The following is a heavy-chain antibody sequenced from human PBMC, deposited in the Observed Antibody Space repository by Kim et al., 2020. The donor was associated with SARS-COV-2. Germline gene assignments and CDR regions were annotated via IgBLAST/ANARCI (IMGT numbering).Heavy chain of an antibody. D-gene: IGHD3-3*01. CDR2: ISYDGSNK. Sequence: GGSLRLSCAASGFTFSSYGMHWVRQAPGKGLEWVAVISYDGSNKYYADSVKGRFTISRDNSKSTLYLQMNSLRAEDTAVYYCAKDRAYDDFWSTPNDYWG. V-gene: IGHV3-30*18. CDR3: AKDRAYDDFWSTPNDY. J-gene: IGHJ4*01. CDR1: GFTFSSYG.